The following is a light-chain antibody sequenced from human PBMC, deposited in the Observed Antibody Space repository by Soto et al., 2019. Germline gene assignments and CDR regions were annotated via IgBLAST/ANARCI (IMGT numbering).Light chain of an antibody. V-gene: IGLV1-40*01. CDR3: QSDDSSLSGRV. CDR1: SSNIGAGYD. Sequence: QSVLTQPPSVSGAPGQRVTISCTGSSSNIGAGYDVHWYQQLPGTAPKLLIYGNSNRPSGVPDRFSGSKSGTSASLAITGLQAEDEADYYCQSDDSSLSGRVFGTGTKLTVL. J-gene: IGLJ1*01. CDR2: GNS.